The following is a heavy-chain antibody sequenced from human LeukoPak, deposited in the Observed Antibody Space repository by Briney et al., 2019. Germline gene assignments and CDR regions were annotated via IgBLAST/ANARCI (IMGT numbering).Heavy chain of an antibody. Sequence: GGSLRLSCAASGFTFDDYGMSWVRQAPGKGLEWVSSIKWNGGSTGYADSVKGRSTISRDNAKNSLYLQMNSLRAEDTALYYCARDGGDCSGDSCYVDYWGQGTLVTVSS. CDR3: ARDGGDCSGDSCYVDY. CDR1: GFTFDDYG. V-gene: IGHV3-20*04. D-gene: IGHD2-15*01. J-gene: IGHJ4*02. CDR2: IKWNGGST.